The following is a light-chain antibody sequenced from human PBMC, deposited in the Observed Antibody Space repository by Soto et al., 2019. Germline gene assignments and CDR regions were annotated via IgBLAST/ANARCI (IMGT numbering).Light chain of an antibody. Sequence: EIVLTQSPATLSLSPGERATLSCRASQSVSTFFAWYQQKPGQAPRLIIYDGSTRAPGVPARFSGGGSGTEFTLTISSLEPEDFAVYSCQHRASWPLTFGGGNKVEIK. J-gene: IGKJ4*01. V-gene: IGKV3-11*01. CDR1: QSVSTF. CDR3: QHRASWPLT. CDR2: DGS.